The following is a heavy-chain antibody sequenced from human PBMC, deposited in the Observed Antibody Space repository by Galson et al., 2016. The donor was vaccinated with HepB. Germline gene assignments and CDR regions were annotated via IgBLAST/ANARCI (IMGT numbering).Heavy chain of an antibody. CDR2: INQDGREK. Sequence: SLRLSCAASGLTFSRFWMTWVRQAPGKGLAWVANINQDGREKHYLDSVRGRFTISRDNAKNSLYLQMNSLRAVETAVYFCARAYQYTLDYWGQGTLVTVSS. J-gene: IGHJ4*02. V-gene: IGHV3-7*04. CDR3: ARAYQYTLDY. D-gene: IGHD1-1*01. CDR1: GLTFSRFW.